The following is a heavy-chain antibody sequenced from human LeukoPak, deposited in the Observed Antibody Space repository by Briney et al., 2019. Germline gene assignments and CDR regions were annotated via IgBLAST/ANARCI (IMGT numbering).Heavy chain of an antibody. CDR1: GGSISSYY. V-gene: IGHV4-59*01. CDR3: AREGRRDGYNLDAFDI. Sequence: SETLSLTCTGSGGSISSYYWSWIRQPPGKGLEWIGYIYYSGSTNYNPSLKSRVTISVDTSKNQFSLKLSSVTAADTAVYYCAREGRRDGYNLDAFDIWGQGTMVTVSS. CDR2: IYYSGST. J-gene: IGHJ3*02. D-gene: IGHD5-24*01.